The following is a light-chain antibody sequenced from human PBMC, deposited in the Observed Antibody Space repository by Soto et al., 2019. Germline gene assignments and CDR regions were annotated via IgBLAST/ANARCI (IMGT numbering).Light chain of an antibody. Sequence: EIVMTQSPATLSVSPGERATLSCRASQSVSNNLAWYQQKPGQAPRLLIYGASTRATGIPARFSGSGSGTEFTPTVTSLQSEDFAVYSCQQYNTWPRTFGQGTKVEIK. J-gene: IGKJ1*01. CDR2: GAS. CDR1: QSVSNN. V-gene: IGKV3-15*01. CDR3: QQYNTWPRT.